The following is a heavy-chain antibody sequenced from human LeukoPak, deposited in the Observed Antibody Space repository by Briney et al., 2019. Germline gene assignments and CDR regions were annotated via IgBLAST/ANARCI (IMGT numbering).Heavy chain of an antibody. J-gene: IGHJ4*02. Sequence: GGSLRLSCAASGFTFSSYGMHWVRQAPGKGLEWVAVISYDGSNKYYADSVKGRFTISRDNSKNTLYLQMNSLRAEDTAVYYCAKDQQWLVHGQVLFSPFDYWGQGTLVTVSS. V-gene: IGHV3-30*18. CDR3: AKDQQWLVHGQVLFSPFDY. CDR1: GFTFSSYG. D-gene: IGHD6-19*01. CDR2: ISYDGSNK.